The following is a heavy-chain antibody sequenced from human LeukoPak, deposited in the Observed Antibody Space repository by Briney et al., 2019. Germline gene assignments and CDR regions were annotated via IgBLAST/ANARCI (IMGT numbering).Heavy chain of an antibody. CDR2: IIPIFGTA. D-gene: IGHD3-22*01. CDR1: GGAFSSYA. V-gene: IGHV1-69*13. CDR3: ARDGYYDSSGPSDY. Sequence: ASVKVFCKASGGAFSSYAISWVRQAPGQGLEWMGGIIPIFGTANYAQKFQGRVTITANESTSTAYMELSSLRSEDTAVYYCARDGYYDSSGPSDYWGQGTLVTVSS. J-gene: IGHJ4*02.